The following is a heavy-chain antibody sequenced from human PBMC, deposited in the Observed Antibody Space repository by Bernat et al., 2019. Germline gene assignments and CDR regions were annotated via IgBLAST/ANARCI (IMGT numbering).Heavy chain of an antibody. CDR2: ISPNSGVT. Sequence: QVQMVQSGAEVKETGASVKVSCKAFGYTFTIYNFHWVRQAPGQGLEWMGWISPNSGVTNYAQKFQGRVTMTRDTSISTIYMELHGLTSDDAALYCCTGGGGTAHIDYWGRGTLVTVSS. CDR3: TGGGGTAHIDY. D-gene: IGHD1-14*01. V-gene: IGHV1-2*02. CDR1: GYTFTIYN. J-gene: IGHJ4*02.